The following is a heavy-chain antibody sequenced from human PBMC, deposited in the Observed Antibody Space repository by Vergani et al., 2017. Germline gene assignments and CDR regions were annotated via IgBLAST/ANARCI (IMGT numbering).Heavy chain of an antibody. D-gene: IGHD4-11*01. Sequence: QVQLQQWGGGLLKPSETLSLTCVVNGGSFTSYHWTWIRQSPGEGLEWVGDIDHTGRPDYNPSLNSRLTMSVDKSRNQSSLTLNSVTATDTAIYFCARVNTETNGHLYYYYYMDVWGQGTAVTVS. CDR2: IDHTGRP. CDR3: ARVNTETNGHLYYYYYMDV. V-gene: IGHV4-34*01. J-gene: IGHJ6*03. CDR1: GGSFTSYH.